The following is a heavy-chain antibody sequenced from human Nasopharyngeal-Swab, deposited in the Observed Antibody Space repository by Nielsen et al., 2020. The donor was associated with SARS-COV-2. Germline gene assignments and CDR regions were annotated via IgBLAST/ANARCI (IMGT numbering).Heavy chain of an antibody. CDR2: ISSSSSSYI. Sequence: GASLQISCAASGFTFSSYSMNWVRQAPGKGLEWVSSISSSSSSYIYYADSVKGRFTISRDNAKNSLYLQMNSLRAEDTAVYYCAREGQIFGVVDYYYYGLDVWGQGTTVTVSS. CDR3: AREGQIFGVVDYYYYGLDV. CDR1: GFTFSSYS. J-gene: IGHJ6*02. V-gene: IGHV3-21*01. D-gene: IGHD3-3*01.